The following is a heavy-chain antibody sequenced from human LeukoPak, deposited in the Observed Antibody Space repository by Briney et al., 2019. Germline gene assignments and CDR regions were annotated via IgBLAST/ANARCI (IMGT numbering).Heavy chain of an antibody. J-gene: IGHJ2*01. Sequence: PSETLSLTCAVYGGPFSGYYWSWIRQSPGKGLEWIGEINQSGSTTYKPSLKGRVTISVDTSKTQFSLKLSSVTAADTAAYYCARGKEYCGGDCFSSWYFDLWGRGTLVTVSS. V-gene: IGHV4-34*01. CDR1: GGPFSGYY. CDR2: INQSGST. D-gene: IGHD2-21*02. CDR3: ARGKEYCGGDCFSSWYFDL.